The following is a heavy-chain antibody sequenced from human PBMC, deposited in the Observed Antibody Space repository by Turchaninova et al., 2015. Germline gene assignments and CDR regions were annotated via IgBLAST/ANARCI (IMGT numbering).Heavy chain of an antibody. J-gene: IGHJ4*02. D-gene: IGHD6-13*01. CDR3: ARQGPGRIAADY. CDR1: GCSISSYD. V-gene: IGHV4-59*08. CDR2: IYYSGST. Sequence: VQLQESGPGLVKPSETLSLTVPVSGCSISSYDWSWIRQPPGKGLEWIGYIYYSGSTNYNPSLKSRVTISVDTSKNQFSLKLSSVTAADTAVYYCARQGPGRIAADYWGQGTLVTVSS.